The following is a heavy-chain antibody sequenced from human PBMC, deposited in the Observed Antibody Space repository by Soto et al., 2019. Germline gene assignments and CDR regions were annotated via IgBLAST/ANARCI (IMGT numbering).Heavy chain of an antibody. D-gene: IGHD3-10*01. V-gene: IGHV3-30-3*01. CDR1: GVTFSSYA. Sequence: PGGSLRLSCAASGVTFSSYAMHWVRQAPGKGLEWVAVISYDGSNKYYADSVKGRFTISRDNSKNTLYLQMNSLRAEDTAVYYCARGPMVGGYSAHGAFDIWGQGTMVTVSS. CDR3: ARGPMVGGYSAHGAFDI. CDR2: ISYDGSNK. J-gene: IGHJ3*02.